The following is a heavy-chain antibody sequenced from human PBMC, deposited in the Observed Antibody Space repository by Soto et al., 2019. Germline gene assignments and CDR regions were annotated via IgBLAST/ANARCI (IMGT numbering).Heavy chain of an antibody. Sequence: GGSLRLSCAASGFTFSSYWMHWVRQAQGKGLEWVSRIEGDGSSTTSADSVKGRFTVSRDDARNTLYLQMSSLRADDTAIYYCAREGLDTAGFFDVWGQGTMVTVSS. J-gene: IGHJ3*01. V-gene: IGHV3-74*01. CDR2: IEGDGSST. CDR1: GFTFSSYW. CDR3: AREGLDTAGFFDV. D-gene: IGHD6-13*01.